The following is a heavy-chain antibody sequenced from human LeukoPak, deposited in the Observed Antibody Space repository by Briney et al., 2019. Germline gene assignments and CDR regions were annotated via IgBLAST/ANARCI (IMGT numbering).Heavy chain of an antibody. CDR1: GYTFTSYY. D-gene: IGHD1-1*01. CDR2: INPSGGST. Sequence: GASVKVSCKASGYTFTSYYVHWVRQAPGQGLEWIGIINPSGGSTSYAQKFQGRVTMTRDTSTSTVYMELSSLRSEDTAVYYCAREDGQGGTTGQQEGDAFDIWGQGTMVTVSS. CDR3: AREDGQGGTTGQQEGDAFDI. J-gene: IGHJ3*02. V-gene: IGHV1-46*01.